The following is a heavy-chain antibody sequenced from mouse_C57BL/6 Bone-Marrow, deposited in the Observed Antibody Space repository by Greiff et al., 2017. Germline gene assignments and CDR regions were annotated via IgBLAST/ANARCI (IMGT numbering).Heavy chain of an antibody. Sequence: EVKLMESGPGLVKPSQSLSLTCSVTGYSITSGYYWNWIRQFPGNKLEWMGYISYDGSNNYNPSLKNRISITRYTSKNQFFLKLNSVTTEDTATYYCARRDYDFFAYWGQGTLVTVSA. CDR3: ARRDYDFFAY. CDR1: GYSITSGYY. D-gene: IGHD2-4*01. V-gene: IGHV3-6*01. CDR2: ISYDGSN. J-gene: IGHJ3*01.